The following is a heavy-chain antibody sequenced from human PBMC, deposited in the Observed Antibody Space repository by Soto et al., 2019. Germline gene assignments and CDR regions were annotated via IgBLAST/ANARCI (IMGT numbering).Heavy chain of an antibody. Sequence: GESLKISCKGSGYSFAGYWITWVRQKPGKGLEWMGRIDPSDSQTYYSPSFRGHVTISATKSTTTVFLQWGSLRASDTAMYYCARQIYASDTGPNFQYCLDSWGKGTPVTVSS. CDR1: GYSFAGYW. CDR3: ARQIYASDTGPNFQYCLDS. J-gene: IGHJ6*04. V-gene: IGHV5-10-1*01. D-gene: IGHD5-18*01. CDR2: IDPSDSQT.